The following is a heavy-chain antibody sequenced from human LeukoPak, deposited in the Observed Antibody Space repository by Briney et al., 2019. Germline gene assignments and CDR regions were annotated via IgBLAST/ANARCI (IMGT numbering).Heavy chain of an antibody. CDR3: ARRDKYCTSTGCYKDAFDI. V-gene: IGHV5-51*01. Sequence: GGSLKISCKGSGYSFTNYWIGWVRQMPGKGLEWMGLIYPGDSDTRYSPSFQGQVTISADKSISTAYLQWSSLMASDTAIYFCARRDKYCTSTGCYKDAFDIWGQGTMVTVSS. CDR1: GYSFTNYW. CDR2: IYPGDSDT. D-gene: IGHD2-2*02. J-gene: IGHJ3*02.